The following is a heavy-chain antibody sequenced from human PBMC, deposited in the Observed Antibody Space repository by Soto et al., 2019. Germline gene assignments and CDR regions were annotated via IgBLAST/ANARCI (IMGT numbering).Heavy chain of an antibody. J-gene: IGHJ6*02. CDR3: ARDLRYYDSSGYYYYYYGMDV. D-gene: IGHD3-22*01. CDR1: GGSISSSNW. V-gene: IGHV4-4*02. CDR2: IYHSGRT. Sequence: QVQLQESGPGLVKPAGTLSLTCAVSGGSISSSNWWSWVRQPPGKGLEWIGEIYHSGRTNYNPSLTSRVTLSVDKSKNQFSLKLSSVIAADMAVYYCARDLRYYDSSGYYYYYYGMDVWGHGTTVTVSS.